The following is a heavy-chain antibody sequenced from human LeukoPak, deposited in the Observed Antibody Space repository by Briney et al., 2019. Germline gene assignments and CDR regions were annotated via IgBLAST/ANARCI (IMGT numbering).Heavy chain of an antibody. D-gene: IGHD2-8*01. Sequence: SETLSLTCTVSGGSISSSSYYWGWIRQPPGKGLEWIGSIYYSGSTYYNPSLKSRVTISVDTSKNQFSLKLSSVTAADTAVYYCARYNLGYCTNGVCYHFDYWGQGTLVTVSS. CDR1: GGSISSSSYY. CDR2: IYYSGST. CDR3: ARYNLGYCTNGVCYHFDY. V-gene: IGHV4-39*07. J-gene: IGHJ4*02.